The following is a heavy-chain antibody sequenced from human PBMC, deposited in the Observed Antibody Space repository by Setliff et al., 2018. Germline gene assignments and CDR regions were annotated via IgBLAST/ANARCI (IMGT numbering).Heavy chain of an antibody. V-gene: IGHV4-30-4*08. Sequence: PSETLSLTCTVSGGSISSGDYYWSWIRQPPGKGLEWIGYIYYSGSTYYNASLQSRVTISVDTSKNQFSLKLSSVTAADTAVYYCARESRYYYDNLGTLDYWGQGTLVTVSS. CDR1: GGSISSGDYY. J-gene: IGHJ4*02. CDR3: ARESRYYYDNLGTLDY. D-gene: IGHD3-22*01. CDR2: IYYSGST.